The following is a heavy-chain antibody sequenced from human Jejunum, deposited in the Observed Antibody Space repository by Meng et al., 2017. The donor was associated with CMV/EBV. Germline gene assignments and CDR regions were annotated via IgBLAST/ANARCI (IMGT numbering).Heavy chain of an antibody. V-gene: IGHV2-5*02. CDR2: IYWDDDK. CDR3: AHTHITAVRGLSFDY. J-gene: IGHJ4*02. CDR1: GFSLSSTGVG. Sequence: GFSLSSTGVGVGWIRQPPGKALECLALIYWDDDKRYNPSLKSRLTITKDTSKNQVVLTMTNMDPVDTATYYCAHTHITAVRGLSFDYWGQGTLVTVSS. D-gene: IGHD3-10*01.